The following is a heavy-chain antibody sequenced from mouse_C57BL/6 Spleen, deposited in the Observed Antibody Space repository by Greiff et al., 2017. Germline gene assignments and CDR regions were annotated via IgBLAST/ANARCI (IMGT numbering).Heavy chain of an antibody. V-gene: IGHV1-50*01. Sequence: QVQLQQPGAELVKPGASVTLSCKASGYTFTSYWMQWVKQRPGQGLEWIGEIDPSDSYTNYNQKFKGKATLTVDTSSSTAYMQLSSLTSEDSAVYYCARGISDYYGSSYFDYWGQGTTLTVSS. D-gene: IGHD1-1*01. J-gene: IGHJ2*01. CDR1: GYTFTSYW. CDR2: IDPSDSYT. CDR3: ARGISDYYGSSYFDY.